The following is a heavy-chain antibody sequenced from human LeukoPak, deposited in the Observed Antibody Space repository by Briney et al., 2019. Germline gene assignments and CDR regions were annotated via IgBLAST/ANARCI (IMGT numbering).Heavy chain of an antibody. CDR2: ISGSGGST. V-gene: IGHV3-23*01. Sequence: GGSLRLSCAASGFTFSTYAMSWVRQAPGKGLEWVSFISGSGGSTYHADSVRGRFTISRDSSKNTLYLQMNSLRAEDTAVYYCAKHAQGEYNSGWYYFDYWGQGTLVTVSS. D-gene: IGHD6-19*01. CDR1: GFTFSTYA. CDR3: AKHAQGEYNSGWYYFDY. J-gene: IGHJ4*02.